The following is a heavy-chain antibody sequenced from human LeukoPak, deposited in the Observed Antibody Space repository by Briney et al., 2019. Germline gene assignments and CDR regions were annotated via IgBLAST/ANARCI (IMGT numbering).Heavy chain of an antibody. CDR2: ISSSGSTI. CDR3: ARDRLGVRKAFDI. Sequence: GGSLRLSCAASGFTFSSYAMSWVRQAPGKGLEWVSYISSSGSTIYYADSVKGRFTISRDNAKNSLYLQMNSLRAEDTAVYYCARDRLGVRKAFDIWGQGTMVTVSS. J-gene: IGHJ3*02. D-gene: IGHD3-16*01. V-gene: IGHV3-48*03. CDR1: GFTFSSYA.